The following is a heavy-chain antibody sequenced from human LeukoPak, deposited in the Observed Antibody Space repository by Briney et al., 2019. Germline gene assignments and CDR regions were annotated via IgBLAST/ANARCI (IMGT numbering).Heavy chain of an antibody. CDR3: ARDGYSYGTGPDY. V-gene: IGHV3-21*01. D-gene: IGHD5-18*01. CDR1: GFTFSSYS. J-gene: IGHJ4*02. CDR2: ISSSSSYI. Sequence: PGGSLRLSCAASGFTFSSYSMNWVRQAPGKGLEWVSSISSSSSYIYYADSVKGRFTISRDNAKNSLCLQMNSLRAEDTAVYYCARDGYSYGTGPDYWGQGTLVTVSS.